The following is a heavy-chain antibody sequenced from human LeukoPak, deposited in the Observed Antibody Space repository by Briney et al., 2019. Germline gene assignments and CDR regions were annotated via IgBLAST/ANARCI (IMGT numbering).Heavy chain of an antibody. CDR1: GYTFTGYH. D-gene: IGHD2-2*01. CDR3: ARDYCSSTSCLFDY. V-gene: IGHV1-2*06. Sequence: ASVKVSCKASGYTFTGYHMPWVRRAPGQGLEWMGRINPNTGGTEYAQKFQGRVTMTRDTSISTAYMDLSRLRSDDTAVYYCARDYCSSTSCLFDYWGQGTLVTVSS. J-gene: IGHJ4*02. CDR2: INPNTGGT.